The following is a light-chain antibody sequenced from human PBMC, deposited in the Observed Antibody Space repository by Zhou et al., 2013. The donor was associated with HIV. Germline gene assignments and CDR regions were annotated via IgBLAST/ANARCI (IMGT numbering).Light chain of an antibody. J-gene: IGKJ1*01. Sequence: EIVLTQSPGTLSLSPGERATLSCRASQSVTSNYLAWFQQKLGQAPRLLIYGSSDRATGIPDRFSGSGSGTDFTLTINRLEPEDFAVYYCQQYGRSPWTFGQGTKVEIK. V-gene: IGKV3-20*01. CDR1: QSVTSNY. CDR2: GSS. CDR3: QQYGRSPWT.